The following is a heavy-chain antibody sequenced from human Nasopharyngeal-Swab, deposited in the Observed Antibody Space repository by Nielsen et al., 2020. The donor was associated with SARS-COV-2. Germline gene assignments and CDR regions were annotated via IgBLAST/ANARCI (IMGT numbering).Heavy chain of an antibody. CDR3: AKDHLQGGNYGDAFDI. D-gene: IGHD4-23*01. V-gene: IGHV3-21*04. Sequence: GGSLRLSCVDSGFRDYSMNWVRQAPGKGLEWVSSISSSSSDIYYADSVKGRFTISRDSAKNSLYLQMNNLRAEDTAVYYCAKDHLQGGNYGDAFDIWGQGTMVTVSS. CDR1: GFRDYS. CDR2: ISSSSSDI. J-gene: IGHJ3*02.